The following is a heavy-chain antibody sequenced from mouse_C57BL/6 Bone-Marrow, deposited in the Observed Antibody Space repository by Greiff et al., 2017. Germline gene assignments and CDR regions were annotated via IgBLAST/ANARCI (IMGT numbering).Heavy chain of an antibody. CDR1: GFTFSSYA. CDR2: ISDGGSYT. Sequence: EVQGVESGGGLVKPGGSLKLSCAASGFTFSSYAMSWVRQTPEKRLEWVATISDGGSYTYYPDNVKGRFTISRDNAENNLYLQMSHLKSEDTAMYYCARDGLGPPFAYWGQGTLVTVSA. D-gene: IGHD4-1*01. CDR3: ARDGLGPPFAY. J-gene: IGHJ3*01. V-gene: IGHV5-4*01.